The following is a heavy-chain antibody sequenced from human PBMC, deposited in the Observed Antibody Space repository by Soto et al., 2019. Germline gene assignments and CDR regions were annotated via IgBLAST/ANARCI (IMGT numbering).Heavy chain of an antibody. CDR2: IYYSGST. Sequence: PSETLSLTCTVSGGSIRSGDYYWSWIRQHPGKGLEWIGYIYYSGSTYYNPSLKSRVTISVDTSKNQFSLKLSSVTAADTAVYYCARWWSGSRQGFDPWGQGTLVTVS. V-gene: IGHV4-31*03. D-gene: IGHD3-3*01. J-gene: IGHJ5*02. CDR3: ARWWSGSRQGFDP. CDR1: GGSIRSGDYY.